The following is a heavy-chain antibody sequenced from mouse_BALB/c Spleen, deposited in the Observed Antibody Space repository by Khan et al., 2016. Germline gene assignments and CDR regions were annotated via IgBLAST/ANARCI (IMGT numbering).Heavy chain of an antibody. CDR2: INTETGEP. V-gene: IGHV9-2-1*01. CDR1: GYTLTDYS. CDR3: ARGAHPAWFAY. Sequence: QIQLVQSGPELKKPGETVKISCKASGYTLTDYSMHWVKQAPGKGLKWMGWINTETGEPTYADDFKGRFAFSLETSASTAYLQINNLKNEDTATXFCARGAHPAWFAYWGQGTLVTVAA. J-gene: IGHJ3*01.